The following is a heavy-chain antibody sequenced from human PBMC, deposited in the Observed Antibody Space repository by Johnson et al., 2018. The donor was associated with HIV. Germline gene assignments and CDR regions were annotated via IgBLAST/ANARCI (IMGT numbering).Heavy chain of an antibody. J-gene: IGHJ3*02. CDR2: ISHDGYNE. CDR3: ASRVRVDAFDI. V-gene: IGHV3-30*03. CDR1: GFSFGTYA. D-gene: IGHD4/OR15-4a*01. Sequence: QVQLVESGGGVVQPGRSLRLSCAASGFSFGTYAMHWVRQAPGQGLEWVAVISHDGYNEDYADSVKGRFTISRDNSKNTLYLQMNSLRAEDTAVYYCASRVRVDAFDIWGQGTMVTVSS.